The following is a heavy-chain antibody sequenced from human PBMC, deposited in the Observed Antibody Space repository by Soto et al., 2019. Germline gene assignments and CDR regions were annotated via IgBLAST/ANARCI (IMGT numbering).Heavy chain of an antibody. CDR1: GGSISSSNW. CDR3: ARERFLEWLNYYFDY. D-gene: IGHD3-3*01. Sequence: SETLSLTCAVSGGSISSSNWWSWVRQPPGKGLEWIGEIYHSGSTNYSPSLKSRVTISVDKSKNQFSLKLSSVTAADTAVYYCARERFLEWLNYYFDYWGQGTLVTVSS. J-gene: IGHJ4*02. V-gene: IGHV4-4*02. CDR2: IYHSGST.